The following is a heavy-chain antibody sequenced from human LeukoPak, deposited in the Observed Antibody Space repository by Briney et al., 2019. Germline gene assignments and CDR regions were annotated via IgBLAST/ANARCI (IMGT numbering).Heavy chain of an antibody. D-gene: IGHD2-15*01. CDR2: INPNSGGT. CDR1: GYTFTGYY. J-gene: IGHJ3*02. Sequence: ASVKVSCKASGYTFTGYYMHWVRQAPGQGLEWMGWINPNSGGTNYAQKFQGRVTMTRDTSISTAYMELSRLRSDDTAVYDCARVALYCSGGSCYGKRYDAFDIWGQGTMVTVSS. CDR3: ARVALYCSGGSCYGKRYDAFDI. V-gene: IGHV1-2*02.